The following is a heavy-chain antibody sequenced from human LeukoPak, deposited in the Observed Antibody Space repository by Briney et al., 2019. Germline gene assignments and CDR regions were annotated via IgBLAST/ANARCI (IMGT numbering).Heavy chain of an antibody. Sequence: GGSLRLSCAASGNYWMHWVRQAPGKGLVWVSHINSDGSWTSYADSVKGRFTISKDNAKNTVYLQMNNLRAEDTAVYYCVSFYETYWGRGTLVTVSS. D-gene: IGHD2-2*01. J-gene: IGHJ4*02. CDR2: INSDGSWT. CDR3: VSFYETY. CDR1: GNYW. V-gene: IGHV3-74*01.